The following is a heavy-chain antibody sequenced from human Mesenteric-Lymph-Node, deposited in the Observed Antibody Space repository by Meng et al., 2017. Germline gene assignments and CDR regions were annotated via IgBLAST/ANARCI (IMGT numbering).Heavy chain of an antibody. CDR1: GGSISSGSYY. V-gene: IGHV4-61*02. J-gene: IGHJ4*02. Sequence: SETLSLTCTVSGGSISSGSYYWSWIRQPAGKGLEWIGRIYTSGGTNYNPSLKSRVTMSVDTSKNQFSLKLSSVTAADTAMYYCARVFRNSYGYHFDYWGQGTLVTVSS. CDR3: ARVFRNSYGYHFDY. CDR2: IYTSGGT. D-gene: IGHD5-18*01.